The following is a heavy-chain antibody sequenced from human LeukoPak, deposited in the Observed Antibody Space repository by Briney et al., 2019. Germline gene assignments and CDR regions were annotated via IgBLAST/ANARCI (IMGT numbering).Heavy chain of an antibody. CDR1: GFTFSSYA. Sequence: GGSLTLSCAASGFTFSSYAMSWVRQAPGKGLEWVSAISGSGGSTYYADSVKGRFTISRDNSKNTLYLQMNSLRAEDTAVYYCAKGVYYDSSGYYNNWFDPWGQGTLVTVSS. D-gene: IGHD3-22*01. V-gene: IGHV3-23*01. CDR3: AKGVYYDSSGYYNNWFDP. J-gene: IGHJ5*02. CDR2: ISGSGGST.